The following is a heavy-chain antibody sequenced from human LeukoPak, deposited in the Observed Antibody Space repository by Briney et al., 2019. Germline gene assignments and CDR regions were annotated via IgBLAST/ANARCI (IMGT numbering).Heavy chain of an antibody. D-gene: IGHD5-24*01. CDR1: GFTFSDYY. Sequence: GGSLRLSCAASGFTFSDYYMSWIRQAPGKGLEWVSYISSSGSTIYYADSVKGRFTISRDNAKNSLYLQMSSLRSEDTAVYYCATGGSRDGYNRGVDYWGQGTLVTVSS. J-gene: IGHJ4*02. CDR2: ISSSGSTI. V-gene: IGHV3-11*01. CDR3: ATGGSRDGYNRGVDY.